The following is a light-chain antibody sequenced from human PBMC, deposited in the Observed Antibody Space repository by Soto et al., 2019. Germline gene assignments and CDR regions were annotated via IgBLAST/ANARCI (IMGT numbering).Light chain of an antibody. V-gene: IGLV1-47*01. CDR1: RSNIGNNY. J-gene: IGLJ3*02. CDR2: RNT. CDR3: GTWDNSLSAWV. Sequence: QSVLTQPPSASGTPGQTVTISCSGSRSNIGNNYVCWYQQLPGAAPKLLIYRNTQRPSGVPDRFSGSKSGTAASLAISGLQTGDEADYYCGTWDNSLSAWVFGGGTKVTVL.